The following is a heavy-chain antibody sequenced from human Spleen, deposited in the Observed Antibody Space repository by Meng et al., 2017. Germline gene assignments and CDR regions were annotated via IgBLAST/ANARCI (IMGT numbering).Heavy chain of an antibody. J-gene: IGHJ4*02. CDR2: LGAHPGDI. V-gene: IGHV1-18*01. CDR1: DYTFTGYG. Sequence: QVQLVQSGTEVKKPGASLTVSCKGSDYTFTGYGVCWVRQAPGQGLEWMAWLGAHPGDISLAPNFLGRVTMATDTSTSTVYMELRSLRSEDTAVYYCGRALCADDVCWPHYFIDYWGQGTLVTVSS. CDR3: GRALCADDVCWPHYFIDY. D-gene: IGHD2-21*01.